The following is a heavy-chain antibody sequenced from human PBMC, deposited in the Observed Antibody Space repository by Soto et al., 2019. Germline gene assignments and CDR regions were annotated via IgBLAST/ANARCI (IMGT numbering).Heavy chain of an antibody. V-gene: IGHV3-7*01. J-gene: IGHJ4*02. D-gene: IGHD2-8*01. CDR3: ATSGNGN. Sequence: VQLVESGGGLVQPGGSLRLSCAASGFTFSSSWMSWVRQAPGKGLEWVANVKPDGSEKYYVDSVKGRFTISRDNAKNSLCLQMNSLRAADTAVYYCATSGNGNWGQGTLVTVSS. CDR2: VKPDGSEK. CDR1: GFTFSSSW.